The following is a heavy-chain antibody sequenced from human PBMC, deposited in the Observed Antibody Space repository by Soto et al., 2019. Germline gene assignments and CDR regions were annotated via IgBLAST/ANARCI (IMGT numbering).Heavy chain of an antibody. CDR3: AREGSSSGPDYEY. CDR1: GFSFSNYA. J-gene: IGHJ4*02. D-gene: IGHD3-22*01. V-gene: IGHV3-23*01. Sequence: PGGSLRLSCAASGFSFSNYAMNWVRQAPGKGLEWVSGISGGGGGTDYAAFVKGRFTISRDDSKNLIYLQMNSLKTEDTAVYYCAREGSSSGPDYEYWGQGTLVTVSS. CDR2: ISGGGGGT.